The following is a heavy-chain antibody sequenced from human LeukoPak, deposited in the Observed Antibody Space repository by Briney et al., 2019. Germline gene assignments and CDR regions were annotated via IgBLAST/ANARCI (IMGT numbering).Heavy chain of an antibody. CDR3: AREGYYGSGSYPFDY. CDR1: GGTFSSYA. V-gene: IGHV1-69*13. D-gene: IGHD3-10*01. Sequence: GASVKVSCKASGGTFSSYAISWVRQAPGQGLEWMGGIIPIFGTANYARKFQGRVTITADESTSTAYMELSSLRSEDTAVYYCAREGYYGSGSYPFDYWGQGTLVTVSS. CDR2: IIPIFGTA. J-gene: IGHJ4*02.